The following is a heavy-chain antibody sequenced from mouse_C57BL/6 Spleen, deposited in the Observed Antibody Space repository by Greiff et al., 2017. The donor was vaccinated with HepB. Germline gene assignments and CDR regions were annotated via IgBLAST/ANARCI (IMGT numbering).Heavy chain of an antibody. V-gene: IGHV1-15*01. CDR2: IDPETGGT. J-gene: IGHJ3*01. D-gene: IGHD2-4*01. CDR3: TRVGDYDGTDWFAY. CDR1: GYTFTDYE. Sequence: VQLQQSGAELVRPGASVTLSCKASGYTFTDYEMHWVKQTPVHGLEWIGAIDPETGGTAYNQKFKGKAIRTADKSSSTAYMERRSLTSEDSAVYYCTRVGDYDGTDWFAYWGQGTLVTVSA.